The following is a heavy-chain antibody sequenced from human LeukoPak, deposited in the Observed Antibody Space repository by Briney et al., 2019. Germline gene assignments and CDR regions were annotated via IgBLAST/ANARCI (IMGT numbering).Heavy chain of an antibody. CDR1: GASISRYY. J-gene: IGHJ3*02. V-gene: IGHV4-59*01. D-gene: IGHD3-10*01. CDR2: VDNSGST. CDR3: ARENTMIRGAFDAFDI. Sequence: SETLSLTCTVSGASISRYYWNWIRQPPGKGLEWIGNVDNSGSTNYNPSLKSRVTTSLDASKNQFSLKLTSVTTADTAVYYCARENTMIRGAFDAFDIWGQGTMVTVSS.